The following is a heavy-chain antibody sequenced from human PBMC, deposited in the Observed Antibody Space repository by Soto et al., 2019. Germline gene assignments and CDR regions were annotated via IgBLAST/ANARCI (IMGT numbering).Heavy chain of an antibody. Sequence: GGSLRLSCAASGFTFSSYAMSWVRQAPGKGLEWVSAISGSGGSTYYADSVKGRFTISRDNSKNTLYLQMNSLRAEDTAVYYCAKGPDYDILTGYHDYWGQGTLVTVSS. V-gene: IGHV3-23*01. D-gene: IGHD3-9*01. CDR3: AKGPDYDILTGYHDY. CDR2: ISGSGGST. J-gene: IGHJ4*02. CDR1: GFTFSSYA.